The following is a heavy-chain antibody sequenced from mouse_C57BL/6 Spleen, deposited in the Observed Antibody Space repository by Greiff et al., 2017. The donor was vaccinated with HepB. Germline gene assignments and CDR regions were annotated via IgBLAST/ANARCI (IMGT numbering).Heavy chain of an antibody. Sequence: QVQLKQPGAELVMPGASVKLSCKASGYTFTSYWMHWVKQRPGQGLEWIGEIDPSDSYTNYNQKFKGKSTLTVDKSSSTAYMQLSSLTSEDSAVYYCARAASITTVDYFDYWGQGTTLTVSS. J-gene: IGHJ2*01. D-gene: IGHD1-1*01. CDR1: GYTFTSYW. V-gene: IGHV1-69*01. CDR2: IDPSDSYT. CDR3: ARAASITTVDYFDY.